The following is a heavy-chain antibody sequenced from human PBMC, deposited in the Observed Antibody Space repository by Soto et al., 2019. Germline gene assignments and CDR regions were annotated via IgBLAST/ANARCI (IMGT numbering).Heavy chain of an antibody. CDR3: ARHRMYYDFWSGYYYFDY. J-gene: IGHJ4*02. CDR1: SGSISSYY. D-gene: IGHD3-3*01. V-gene: IGHV4-59*08. CDR2: IYYSGST. Sequence: PSETLSLTCTVSSGSISSYYWSWIRQPPGKGLEWIGYIYYSGSTNYHPSLKSRVTISVDTSKNQFSLKLSSVTAADTAAYYCARHRMYYDFWSGYYYFDYWGQGTLVTVSS.